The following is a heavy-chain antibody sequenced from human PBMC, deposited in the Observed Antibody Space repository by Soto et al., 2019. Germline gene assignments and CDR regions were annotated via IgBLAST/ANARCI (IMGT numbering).Heavy chain of an antibody. Sequence: SLRLSCAASVLTFSSYEINWFRQAPGKGLEWVSYISSSGSTIYYADSVKGRFTISRDNAKNSLYLQMNSLRAEDTAVYYCARDSPHSYGSRYYGMDVWGQGTTVTVSS. CDR3: ARDSPHSYGSRYYGMDV. V-gene: IGHV3-48*03. CDR1: VLTFSSYE. CDR2: ISSSGSTI. J-gene: IGHJ6*02. D-gene: IGHD5-18*01.